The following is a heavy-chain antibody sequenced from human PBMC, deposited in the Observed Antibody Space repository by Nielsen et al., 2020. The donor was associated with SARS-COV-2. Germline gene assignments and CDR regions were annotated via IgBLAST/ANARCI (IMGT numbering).Heavy chain of an antibody. CDR2: IIPIFGTA. D-gene: IGHD2-15*01. Sequence: WVRQAPGQGLEWMGGIIPIFGTANYAQKFQGRVTITADESTSTAYMELSSLRSEDTAVYYCARSCSGGSCYGLAFGYWGQGTLVTVSS. J-gene: IGHJ4*02. CDR3: ARSCSGGSCYGLAFGY. V-gene: IGHV1-69*01.